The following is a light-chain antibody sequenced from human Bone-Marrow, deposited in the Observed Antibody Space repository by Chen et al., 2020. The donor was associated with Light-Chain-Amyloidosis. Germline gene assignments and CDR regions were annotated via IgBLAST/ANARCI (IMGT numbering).Light chain of an antibody. CDR3: SSCTITSTLV. CDR1: SSDVGGDNH. J-gene: IGLJ1*01. Sequence: QSALTQPASVSGSPGQSITISCTGTSSDVGGDNHVSWYQQHPDKAPKLMIYEVTNRPSWVPDRFSGSKSDNTASLTISGLQTEDEADYFCSSCTITSTLVFGSGTRVTVL. CDR2: EVT. V-gene: IGLV2-14*01.